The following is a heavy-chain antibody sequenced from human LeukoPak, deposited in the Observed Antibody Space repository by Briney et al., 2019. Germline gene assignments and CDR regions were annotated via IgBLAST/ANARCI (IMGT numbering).Heavy chain of an antibody. D-gene: IGHD1-26*01. CDR3: ARESGAFSPFGF. Sequence: SGTLSLTCAVSGGSILSTNWWSWVRQPPGKGLEWIGKVHLSGDSNYNPSLKSRVSMSIDKSRNHLSLELTSVTAADTAIYYCARESGAFSPFGFWGQGTLVTVSS. CDR1: GGSILSTNW. J-gene: IGHJ4*02. V-gene: IGHV4-4*02. CDR2: VHLSGDS.